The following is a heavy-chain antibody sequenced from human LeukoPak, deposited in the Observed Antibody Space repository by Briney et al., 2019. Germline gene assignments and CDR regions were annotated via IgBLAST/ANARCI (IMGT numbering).Heavy chain of an antibody. Sequence: GGSLRLSCAASGFTFSSYSMNWVRQAPGKGLEWVSTISGSGGSTYYADSVKGRFTISRVNSKSTLSLQMNGLRADDTAIYYCAKVTYYFGSGTYHFPDYWGQGILVTVSS. CDR3: AKVTYYFGSGTYHFPDY. D-gene: IGHD3-10*01. V-gene: IGHV3-23*01. CDR2: ISGSGGST. J-gene: IGHJ4*02. CDR1: GFTFSSYS.